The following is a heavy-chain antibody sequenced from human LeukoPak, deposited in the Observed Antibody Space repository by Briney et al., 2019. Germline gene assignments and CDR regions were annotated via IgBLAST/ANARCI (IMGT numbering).Heavy chain of an antibody. CDR2: ISSSSSTI. D-gene: IGHD3-3*01. Sequence: GGSLRLSCAASGFTFSSYALNWVRQAPGKGLEWVSYISSSSSTIYYTDSVKGRFTISRDNAKNSLYLQMNSLRAEDTAVYYCARDPPHYDFWSGYHRPLYYYGMDVWGQGTTVTVSS. CDR1: GFTFSSYA. CDR3: ARDPPHYDFWSGYHRPLYYYGMDV. J-gene: IGHJ6*02. V-gene: IGHV3-48*01.